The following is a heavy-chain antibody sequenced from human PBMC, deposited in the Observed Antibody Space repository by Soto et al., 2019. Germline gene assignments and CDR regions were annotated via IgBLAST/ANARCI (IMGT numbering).Heavy chain of an antibody. J-gene: IGHJ4*02. Sequence: SETLSLTCAVYGGSFSGYYWSWIRQPPGKGLEWIGEINHSGSTNYNPSLKSRLTISVDRSKNQLSLQLNSVTAADTAVYYCASSRVVTTYFDYWGQGTLVTVSS. CDR3: ASSRVVTTYFDY. D-gene: IGHD2-21*02. CDR2: INHSGST. V-gene: IGHV4-34*01. CDR1: GGSFSGYY.